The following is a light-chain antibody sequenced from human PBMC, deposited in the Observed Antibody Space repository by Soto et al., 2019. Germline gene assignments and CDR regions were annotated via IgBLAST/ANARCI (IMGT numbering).Light chain of an antibody. J-gene: IGLJ1*01. V-gene: IGLV2-14*03. CDR2: DVS. CDR3: TSYTTSSTYV. CDR1: SSDVVAYNF. Sequence: QSVLTQPASVSGSPGQSIAISCTGTSSDVVAYNFVSWYQHHPGKAPKLMIFDVSNRPSGVSNRFSGSKSGNTASLTISGLQAEXEADYYCTSYTTSSTYVFGTGTKVTVL.